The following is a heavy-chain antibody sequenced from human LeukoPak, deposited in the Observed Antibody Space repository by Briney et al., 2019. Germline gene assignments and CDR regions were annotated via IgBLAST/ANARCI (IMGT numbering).Heavy chain of an antibody. D-gene: IGHD6-13*01. CDR1: GFTFDDYG. CDR2: INRNGSST. Sequence: PGGSLRLSCAASGFTFDDYGMSWVRQAPGKGLEWVSGINRNGSSTGYADSVKGRFTISRDNAKNSLYLQMNSLRAEDTALYYFASDPDTFIAAAGTQSYMDVWGKGTTVTVSS. V-gene: IGHV3-20*04. CDR3: ASDPDTFIAAAGTQSYMDV. J-gene: IGHJ6*03.